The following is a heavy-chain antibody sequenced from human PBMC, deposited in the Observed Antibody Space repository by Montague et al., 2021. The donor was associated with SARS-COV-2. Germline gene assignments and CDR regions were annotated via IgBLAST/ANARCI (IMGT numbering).Heavy chain of an antibody. CDR2: ICYGGST. J-gene: IGHJ3*01. V-gene: IGHV4-39*01. CDR3: ARRRDRTTVVSPAVFDL. D-gene: IGHD4-23*01. CDR1: SDSISSRSYC. Sequence: SETLSLTCSVSSDSISSRSYCWAWIRQSPGKGLEWIGNICYGGSTYYNPSLRSRVVMSAETSKSQFSLKLYSVTAADTSIYYCARRRDRTTVVSPAVFDLWGQGTMVIVSS.